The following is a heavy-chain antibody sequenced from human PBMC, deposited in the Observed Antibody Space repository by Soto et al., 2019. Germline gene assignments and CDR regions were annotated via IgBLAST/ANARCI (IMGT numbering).Heavy chain of an antibody. Sequence: GESLKISCKGSGYSFTSYWIGWVRQMPGKGLEWMGIIYPGDSDTRYSPSFQGQVTISADKSISTAYLQWSSLKASDTAMYYCARFRLETMSGYGAEASYYMDVWGKGTTVTVSS. CDR2: IYPGDSDT. V-gene: IGHV5-51*01. D-gene: IGHD5-12*01. CDR1: GYSFTSYW. CDR3: ARFRLETMSGYGAEASYYMDV. J-gene: IGHJ6*03.